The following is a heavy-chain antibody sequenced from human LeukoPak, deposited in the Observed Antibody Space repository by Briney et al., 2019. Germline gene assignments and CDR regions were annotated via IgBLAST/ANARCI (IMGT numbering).Heavy chain of an antibody. D-gene: IGHD3-3*01. CDR1: GYTFTSYG. J-gene: IGHJ5*02. Sequence: EASVKVSCKASGYTFTSYGISWVRQAPGQGLEWMGWISAYNGNTNYAQKLQGRVTMTTDTSTSTAYMELRSLRSDDTAVYYCARDGPPPTPYDFWSGPNWFDPWGQGTLVTVSS. V-gene: IGHV1-18*01. CDR3: ARDGPPPTPYDFWSGPNWFDP. CDR2: ISAYNGNT.